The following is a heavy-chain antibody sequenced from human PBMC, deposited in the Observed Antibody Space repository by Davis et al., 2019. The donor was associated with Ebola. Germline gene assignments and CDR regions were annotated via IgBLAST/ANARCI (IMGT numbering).Heavy chain of an antibody. D-gene: IGHD3-22*01. V-gene: IGHV3-30*02. J-gene: IGHJ6*02. CDR3: ANVIHAYDSSGRPGTYGMDV. Sequence: FTFSRDNSKNTLYLQMNSLRPEDTAVYYCANVIHAYDSSGRPGTYGMDVWGQGTTVTVSS.